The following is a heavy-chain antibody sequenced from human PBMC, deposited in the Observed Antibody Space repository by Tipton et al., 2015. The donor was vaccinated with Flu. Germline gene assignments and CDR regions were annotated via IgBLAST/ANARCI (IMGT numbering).Heavy chain of an antibody. V-gene: IGHV3-30*02. CDR2: IRYDGSNK. CDR3: AKDSRDITIFGVVEDY. D-gene: IGHD3-3*01. CDR1: GFTFSIYG. Sequence: QVQLVQSGGGVVQPGGSLRLSCAASGFTFSIYGMHWVRQAPGKGLEWVAFIRYDGSNKYYADSVKGRFTISRDNSKNTLYLQMNSLRAEDTAVYYCAKDSRDITIFGVVEDYWGQGTLVTVSS. J-gene: IGHJ4*02.